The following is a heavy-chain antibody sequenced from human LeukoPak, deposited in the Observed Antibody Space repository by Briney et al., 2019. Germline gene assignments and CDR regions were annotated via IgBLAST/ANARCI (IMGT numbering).Heavy chain of an antibody. CDR2: IYYSGSP. CDR1: RGSISSYY. V-gene: IGHV4-59*01. CDR3: ARGLTSYSRSSYWFDP. Sequence: SETLSLTCTVSRGSISSYYWSWIRQPPGKGLEWIGYIYYSGSPNYNPSLRSRVTISVDTSKNQFSLKLSSVTAADTAIYYCARGLTSYSRSSYWFDPWGQGTLVTVSS. D-gene: IGHD6-6*01. J-gene: IGHJ5*02.